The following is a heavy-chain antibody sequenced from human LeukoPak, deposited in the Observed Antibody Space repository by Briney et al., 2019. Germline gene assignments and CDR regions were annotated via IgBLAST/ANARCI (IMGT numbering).Heavy chain of an antibody. CDR2: IWYDASNK. V-gene: IGHV3-33*01. J-gene: IGHJ5*02. CDR3: WRGGAVSRFNYFDP. D-gene: IGHD6-13*01. CDR1: TLTFSSIG. Sequence: GGSLRLSCAASTLTFSSIGMHWHRQAPGKGLEWVAVIWYDASNKYYADSVKGRFTISRDNSKNTLYLQMNSLRDDDTAVYYCWRGGAVSRFNYFDPWGQGTLVTVSS.